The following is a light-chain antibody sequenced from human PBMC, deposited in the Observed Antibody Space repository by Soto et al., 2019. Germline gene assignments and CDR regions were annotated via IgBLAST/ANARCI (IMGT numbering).Light chain of an antibody. CDR3: QQYNNWPPAT. Sequence: EIVMTQSPGTLSVSPGERVTFSCRASQSVSSNLAWYQQKPGQTPRLLIYGASTRATGIPDRFSGSGSGTEFTLTISSLQSEDFAVYYCQQYNNWPPATFGQGTKVDI. J-gene: IGKJ1*01. V-gene: IGKV3-15*01. CDR1: QSVSSN. CDR2: GAS.